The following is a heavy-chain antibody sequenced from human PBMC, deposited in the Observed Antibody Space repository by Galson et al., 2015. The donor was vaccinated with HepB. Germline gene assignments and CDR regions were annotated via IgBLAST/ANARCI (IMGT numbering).Heavy chain of an antibody. V-gene: IGHV1-69*04. Sequence: SVKVSCKASGGTFSSYAISWVRQAPGRGLEWMGRIIPILGIANYAQKFQGRVTITADKSTSTAYMELSSLRSEDTAVYYCARTDGESFDYWGQGTLVTDSS. CDR1: GGTFSSYA. D-gene: IGHD4-17*01. CDR2: IIPILGIA. CDR3: ARTDGESFDY. J-gene: IGHJ4*02.